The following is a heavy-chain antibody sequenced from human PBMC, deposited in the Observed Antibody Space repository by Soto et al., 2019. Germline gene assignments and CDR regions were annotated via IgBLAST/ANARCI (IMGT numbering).Heavy chain of an antibody. J-gene: IGHJ4*02. CDR1: GFTFSSYA. V-gene: IGHV3-23*01. CDR2: ISGSGGST. D-gene: IGHD3-10*01. Sequence: GGSLRLSCAASGFTFSSYAMSWVRQAPGKGLEWVSAISGSGGSTYYADSVKGRFTISRDNSKNTLYLQMNSLRAEDTAVYYCAKDAVLWFGELLPFDYWGQGTLGTVSS. CDR3: AKDAVLWFGELLPFDY.